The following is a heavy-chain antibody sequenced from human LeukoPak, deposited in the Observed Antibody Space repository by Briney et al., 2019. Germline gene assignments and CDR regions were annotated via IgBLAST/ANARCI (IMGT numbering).Heavy chain of an antibody. Sequence: VASVKVSCKASGGTFRSYAISWVRQAPGQGLEWMGRIIPIFGTANYAQKFQGRVTITTDESMSTAYMELSSLRSEDTAVYYCARESPGEGWLRFRFLRWFDPWGQGTLSPSPQ. CDR1: GGTFRSYA. CDR2: IIPIFGTA. D-gene: IGHD5-12*01. J-gene: IGHJ5*02. CDR3: ARESPGEGWLRFRFLRWFDP. V-gene: IGHV1-69*05.